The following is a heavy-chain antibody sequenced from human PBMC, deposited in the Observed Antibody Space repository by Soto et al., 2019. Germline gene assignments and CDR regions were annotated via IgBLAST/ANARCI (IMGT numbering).Heavy chain of an antibody. CDR1: GGSISNYY. Sequence: SETLSLTCTVFGGSISNYYWSWIRQPPGKGLEWIGNIYYSGSTNYNPSLKSRVAMSVDTSKNQFSLKLTSVTAADTAVYYCARDRGAMNYWGQGMLVTVS. V-gene: IGHV4-59*13. D-gene: IGHD3-10*01. CDR2: IYYSGST. CDR3: ARDRGAMNY. J-gene: IGHJ4*02.